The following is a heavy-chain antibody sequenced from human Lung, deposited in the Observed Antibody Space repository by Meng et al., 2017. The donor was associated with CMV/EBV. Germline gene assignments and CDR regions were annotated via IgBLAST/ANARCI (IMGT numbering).Heavy chain of an antibody. V-gene: IGHV3-30*04. J-gene: IGHJ6*02. CDR1: GFTFSSYA. D-gene: IGHD3-3*01. Sequence: GESLKISCAASGFTFSSYAMHWVRQAPGKGLEWVAVISYDGSNKYYADSVKGRFTISRDNSKNTLYLQMNSLRVEDTAVYYCTRGGGTISIFGVARIVGGMDVXGQGXTVTVSS. CDR3: TRGGGTISIFGVARIVGGMDV. CDR2: ISYDGSNK.